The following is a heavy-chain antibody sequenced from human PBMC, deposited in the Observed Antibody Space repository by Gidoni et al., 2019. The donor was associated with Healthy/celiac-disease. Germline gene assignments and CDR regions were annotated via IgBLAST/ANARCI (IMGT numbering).Heavy chain of an antibody. CDR1: GGSISSSSYY. CDR2: IYYSGST. Sequence: QLQLQESGPGLVKPSETLSLTCTVSGGSISSSSYYWGWIRQPPGKGLEWIGSIYYSGSTYYNPSLKSRVTISVDTSKNQFSLKLSSVTAADTAVYYCARQITIFGVVVHWGQGTLVTVSS. D-gene: IGHD3-3*01. V-gene: IGHV4-39*01. CDR3: ARQITIFGVVVH. J-gene: IGHJ5*02.